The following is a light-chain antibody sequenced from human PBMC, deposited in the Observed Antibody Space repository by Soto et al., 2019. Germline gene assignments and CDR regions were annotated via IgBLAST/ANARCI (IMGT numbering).Light chain of an antibody. CDR2: SND. Sequence: QPVLTQPPSASGAPGQSVTISCSGSTSNVGSHSVNWYQHLPGTAPKVVMFSNDERPSGVPDRISGSKSGTSASLTISGLQSEDEADYYCAAWDNSLTGHLVFGGGTKVTVL. CDR3: AAWDNSLTGHLV. J-gene: IGLJ2*01. V-gene: IGLV1-44*01. CDR1: TSNVGSHS.